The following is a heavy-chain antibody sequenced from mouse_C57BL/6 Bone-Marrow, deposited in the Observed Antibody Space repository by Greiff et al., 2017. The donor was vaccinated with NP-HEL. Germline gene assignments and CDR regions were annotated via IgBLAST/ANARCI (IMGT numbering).Heavy chain of an antibody. J-gene: IGHJ2*01. D-gene: IGHD1-1*01. Sequence: VQLQQSGAELVRPGASVKLSCTASGFNIKDDYMHWVKQRPEQGLEWIGWIDPENGDPEYASKFQGTATITADTSSNTAYLQLSSLTSEDTSVYYCTTNYGSSYHCDYWGQGTTLTAAS. CDR3: TTNYGSSYHCDY. CDR2: IDPENGDP. V-gene: IGHV14-4*01. CDR1: GFNIKDDY.